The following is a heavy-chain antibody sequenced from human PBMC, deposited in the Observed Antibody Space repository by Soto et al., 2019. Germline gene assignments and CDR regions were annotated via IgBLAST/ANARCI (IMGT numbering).Heavy chain of an antibody. CDR1: GYSFTSYW. CDR2: IDPSDSYT. CDR3: ARLTSSSWYYFDP. Sequence: GESLKISCRGSGYSFTSYWISWVRQMPGKGLEWMGRIDPSDSYTNYSPSFQGHVTISADKSISTAYLQWSSLKASDTAMYYCARLTSSSWYYFDPWGQGTLVTVSS. J-gene: IGHJ4*02. V-gene: IGHV5-10-1*01. D-gene: IGHD6-13*01.